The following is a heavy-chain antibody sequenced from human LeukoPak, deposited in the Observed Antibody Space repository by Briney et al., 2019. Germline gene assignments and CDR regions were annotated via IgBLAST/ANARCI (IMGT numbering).Heavy chain of an antibody. J-gene: IGHJ4*02. Sequence: ASVKVSCKASGYTFISYGISWVRQAPGQGLEWMGWISAYNGNTNYAQKLQGRVTITTDESTNTAYMDLSSLRSEDTALYYCARAGGPITGTIYYFDYWGQGTLVTVSS. V-gene: IGHV1-18*01. D-gene: IGHD1-7*01. CDR2: ISAYNGNT. CDR1: GYTFISYG. CDR3: ARAGGPITGTIYYFDY.